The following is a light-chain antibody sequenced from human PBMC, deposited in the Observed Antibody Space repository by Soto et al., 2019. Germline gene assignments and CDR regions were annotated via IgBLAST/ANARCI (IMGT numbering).Light chain of an antibody. Sequence: DNQITQSPSILSASIGDRVTITCRSSQTITNWLAWYQQTPGKAPRLLIYDAASLESWVPSRFSGRGSGTEFTLTISSRQAEDFPTYYCQQYSSLWTFGQGSKV. CDR2: DAA. J-gene: IGKJ1*01. CDR1: QTITNW. V-gene: IGKV1-5*01. CDR3: QQYSSLWT.